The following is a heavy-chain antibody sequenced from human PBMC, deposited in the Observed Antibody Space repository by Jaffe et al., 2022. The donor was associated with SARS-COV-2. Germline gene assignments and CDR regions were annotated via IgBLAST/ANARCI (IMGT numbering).Heavy chain of an antibody. V-gene: IGHV3-7*01. CDR2: INQDGSEK. CDR1: RFTFSSYW. D-gene: IGHD1-26*01. Sequence: EVQLAESGGGLVQPGGSLRLSCAASRFTFSSYWMSWVRQAPGKGLEWVANINQDGSEKYYVDSVKGRFTISRDNAKNLLYLQMNSLRAEDTAVYYCASTFSGSYYWGQGTLVTVSS. J-gene: IGHJ4*02. CDR3: ASTFSGSYY.